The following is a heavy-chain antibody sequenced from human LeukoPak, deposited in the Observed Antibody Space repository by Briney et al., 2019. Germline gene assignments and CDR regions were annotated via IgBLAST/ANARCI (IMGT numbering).Heavy chain of an antibody. J-gene: IGHJ4*02. CDR2: IIPIFGTA. D-gene: IGHD6-6*01. V-gene: IGHV1-69*13. Sequence: SVKVSCKASGGTFSSYAISWVRQAPGQGLEWMGGIIPIFGTANYAQKFQGRVTITADESTSTAYMELSSLRSEDTAVYYCARGEGAIAARFYFDYWGQGTLVTVSS. CDR1: GGTFSSYA. CDR3: ARGEGAIAARFYFDY.